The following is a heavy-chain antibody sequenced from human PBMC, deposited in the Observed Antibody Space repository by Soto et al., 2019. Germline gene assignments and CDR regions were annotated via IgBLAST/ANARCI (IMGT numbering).Heavy chain of an antibody. Sequence: QVPLVQSGNEGRKPGASVKVSCKASGYTFSNYGISWVRQAPGQGLEWMAWISVDNGDTNYAQKFQGRVTMTTDTSTDTAYMELRSLRSDDTAVYYCARLIVVAPSAVRASCDYYMDVWGTGTSVTVSS. CDR2: ISVDNGDT. CDR3: ARLIVVAPSAVRASCDYYMDV. D-gene: IGHD2-21*01. CDR1: GYTFSNYG. J-gene: IGHJ6*03. V-gene: IGHV1-18*01.